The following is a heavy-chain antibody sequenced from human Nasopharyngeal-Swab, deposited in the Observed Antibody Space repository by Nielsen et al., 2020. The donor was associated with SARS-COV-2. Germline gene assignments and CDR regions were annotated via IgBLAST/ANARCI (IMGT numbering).Heavy chain of an antibody. J-gene: IGHJ6*02. D-gene: IGHD4-11*01. Sequence: SETLSLTCTASGGSVSSGSYYWSWIRQPPGKGLEWIGYIYYSGSTNYNPSLKSRVTISVDTSKNQFSLKLSSVTAADTAVYYCARDASNYGDYYYYYGMDVWGQGTTVTVSS. CDR3: ARDASNYGDYYYYYGMDV. CDR1: GGSVSSGSYY. V-gene: IGHV4-61*01. CDR2: IYYSGST.